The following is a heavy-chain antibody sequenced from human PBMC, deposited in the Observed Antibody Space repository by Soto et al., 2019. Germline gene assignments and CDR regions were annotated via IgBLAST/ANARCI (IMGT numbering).Heavy chain of an antibody. CDR3: ARDSSNGDSWSGYYARGY. CDR1: GFTFSSYA. J-gene: IGHJ4*02. V-gene: IGHV3-30-3*01. D-gene: IGHD3-3*01. CDR2: ISYDGSNK. Sequence: GGSLRLSCAASGFTFSSYAMHWVRQAPGKGLEWVAVISYDGSNKYYADSVKGRFTISRDNSKNTLYLQMNSLRAEDTAVYYCARDSSNGDSWSGYYARGYWGQGTLVTVSS.